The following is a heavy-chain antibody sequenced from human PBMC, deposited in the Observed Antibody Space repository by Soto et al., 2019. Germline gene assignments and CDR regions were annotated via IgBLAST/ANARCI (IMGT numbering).Heavy chain of an antibody. J-gene: IGHJ4*02. CDR3: ARLEGLATISYYFDF. Sequence: SATLSLTCSVSGDSINSDKDYWGWLRQPPGKGLEWIGSIYFRGNTYYNPALQTLVTISLDKSKSQFSLKLNSVTAADSAVYFCARLEGLATISYYFDFWGQGALVNVSS. D-gene: IGHD3-9*01. CDR2: IYFRGNT. CDR1: GDSINSDKDY. V-gene: IGHV4-39*01.